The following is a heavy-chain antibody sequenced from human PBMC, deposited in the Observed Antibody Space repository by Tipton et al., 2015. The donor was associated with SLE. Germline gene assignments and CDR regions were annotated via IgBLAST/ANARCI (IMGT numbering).Heavy chain of an antibody. V-gene: IGHV4-59*01. Sequence: TLSLTCTVSGGSISGYYWSWVRQPPGQGLEWIGYIHYRGSTNYNPSLKRRVTISLDTSENQSSLKLSSVTAADTAVYYCARDRYCGAGSCFDWYFDLWGRGTLVPVSS. J-gene: IGHJ2*01. CDR1: GGSISGYY. CDR3: ARDRYCGAGSCFDWYFDL. D-gene: IGHD2-15*01. CDR2: IHYRGST.